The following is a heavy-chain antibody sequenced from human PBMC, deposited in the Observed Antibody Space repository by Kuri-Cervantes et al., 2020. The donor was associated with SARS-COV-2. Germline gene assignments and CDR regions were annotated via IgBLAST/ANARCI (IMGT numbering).Heavy chain of an antibody. J-gene: IGHJ6*02. CDR3: ARDAVRGGECETTHKPPCMDAEDMDV. V-gene: IGHV6-1*01. Sequence: SQTLSLTCAISGDSVSSNSAAWNWIRQSPSRGLEWLGRTYYRSKWYNDYAVSVKSRITINPDTSKNQFSLQLNSVTPEDTAVYYCARDAVRGGECETTHKPPCMDAEDMDVWDQGTMVTVSS. CDR1: GDSVSSNSAA. D-gene: IGHD3-10*01. CDR2: TYYRSKWYN.